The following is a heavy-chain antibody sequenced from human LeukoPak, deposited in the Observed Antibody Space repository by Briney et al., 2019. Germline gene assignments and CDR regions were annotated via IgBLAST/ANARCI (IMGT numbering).Heavy chain of an antibody. J-gene: IGHJ4*02. CDR3: ARGLGAGSSWYCDY. Sequence: ASVKVSCKASGYTFTDYYLHWVRQAPGQGLEWMGWINPNSGGTNYAQKFQGRVTMTRDTSISTVYMELSSLRSDDTAVYYCARGLGAGSSWYCDYWGQGTLVTVSS. D-gene: IGHD6-13*01. CDR2: INPNSGGT. CDR1: GYTFTDYY. V-gene: IGHV1-2*02.